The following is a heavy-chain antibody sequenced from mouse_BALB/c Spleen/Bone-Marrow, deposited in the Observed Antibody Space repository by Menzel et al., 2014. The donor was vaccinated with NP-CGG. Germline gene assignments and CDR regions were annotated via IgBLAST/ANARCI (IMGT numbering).Heavy chain of an antibody. Sequence: EVMLVESGGGLVQPGGSLKLSCAASGFDFSRYWMSWVRQAPGKGLQWIGEINPESNTINYTPSLKDKFIISRDNAKKTLYLQMSKVRSEDTALYCCARLGYYGWFAYWGQGTLVTVSA. J-gene: IGHJ3*01. D-gene: IGHD2-3*01. CDR2: INPESNTI. CDR3: ARLGYYGWFAY. CDR1: GFDFSRYW. V-gene: IGHV4-1*02.